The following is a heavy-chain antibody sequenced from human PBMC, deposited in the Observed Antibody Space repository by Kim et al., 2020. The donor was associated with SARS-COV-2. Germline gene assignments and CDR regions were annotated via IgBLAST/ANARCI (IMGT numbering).Heavy chain of an antibody. V-gene: IGHV3-23*01. Sequence: GGSLRLSCAASGFTFSSYAMSWVRQAPGKGMEWVSAISGSGGSTYYADSVKGRFTISRDNSKNTLYLQMNSPRAEDTAVYYCAKDLAPLVPSSMDYWGQGTLVTVSS. D-gene: IGHD2-2*01. CDR3: AKDLAPLVPSSMDY. J-gene: IGHJ4*02. CDR2: ISGSGGST. CDR1: GFTFSSYA.